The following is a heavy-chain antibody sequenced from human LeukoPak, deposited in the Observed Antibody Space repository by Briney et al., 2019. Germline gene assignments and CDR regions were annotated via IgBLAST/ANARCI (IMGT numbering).Heavy chain of an antibody. V-gene: IGHV4-39*07. CDR1: GGSISSSSYY. CDR2: IYYSGST. CDR3: AREIRNYYGSGSVY. J-gene: IGHJ4*02. D-gene: IGHD3-10*01. Sequence: SETLSLTCTVSGGSISSSSYYWGWIRQPPGKGLEWIGSIYYSGSTYYNPSLKSRVTISVDTSKNQFSLKLSSVTAADTAVYYCAREIRNYYGSGSVYWGQGTLVTVSS.